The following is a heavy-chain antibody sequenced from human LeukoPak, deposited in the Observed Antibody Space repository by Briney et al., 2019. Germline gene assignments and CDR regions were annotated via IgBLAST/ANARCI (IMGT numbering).Heavy chain of an antibody. D-gene: IGHD1-26*01. V-gene: IGHV1-18*01. CDR1: GYSFTTYA. CDR3: ARVGATYGDPLEYDY. CDR2: ISGYSGNA. J-gene: IGHJ4*02. Sequence: EASVKVSCKASGYSFTTYAISWVRQAPGQGLEWMACISGYSGNANYAAKLQGRVTMTTDTSTSTAYMELRSLTSADTGTYYCARVGATYGDPLEYDYWGQGTLVTVYS.